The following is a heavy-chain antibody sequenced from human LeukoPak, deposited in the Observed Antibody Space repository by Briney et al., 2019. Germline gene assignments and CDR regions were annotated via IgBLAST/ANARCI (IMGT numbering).Heavy chain of an antibody. CDR2: IYYSGST. CDR3: TRDTGDDSSGYPDY. J-gene: IGHJ4*02. Sequence: SETLSLTCTVSGGSISSSSYYWGWIRQPPGKGLEWIGSIYYSGSTYYNPSLKSRVTISVDKSKNQFSLNLSSVTAADTAVYYCTRDTGDDSSGYPDYWGQGTLVTVSS. CDR1: GGSISSSSYY. D-gene: IGHD3-22*01. V-gene: IGHV4-39*07.